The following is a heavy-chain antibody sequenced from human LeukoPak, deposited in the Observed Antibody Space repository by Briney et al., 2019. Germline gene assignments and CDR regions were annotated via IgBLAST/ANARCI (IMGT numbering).Heavy chain of an antibody. CDR1: GFSFSTSM. J-gene: IGHJ4*02. Sequence: GGSLRLSCAASGFSFSTSMMSWVRRVPGQGLEWVSTILQDAETTYYADSVRGRFTISRDNFKDTLFLQMSSLRAEDTAIYYCTKRDGQSLDCWGQGALVTVSS. D-gene: IGHD5-24*01. CDR3: TKRDGQSLDC. CDR2: ILQDAETT. V-gene: IGHV3-23*01.